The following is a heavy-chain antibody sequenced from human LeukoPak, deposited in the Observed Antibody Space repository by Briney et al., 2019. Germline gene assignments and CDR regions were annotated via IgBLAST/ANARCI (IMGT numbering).Heavy chain of an antibody. CDR2: IYTNGNT. CDR3: ARGGVPGAGNWFDP. V-gene: IGHV4-4*07. D-gene: IGHD2-2*01. Sequence: SETLSLTCTVSGPSITHYYWNWIRQPAAKGLEWIGRIYTNGNTKYNPSLNSRVTMSVDTSKNQFSLRLSSVTAADTAVYYCARGGVPGAGNWFDPGGQGTLDTVSS. CDR1: GPSITHYY. J-gene: IGHJ5*02.